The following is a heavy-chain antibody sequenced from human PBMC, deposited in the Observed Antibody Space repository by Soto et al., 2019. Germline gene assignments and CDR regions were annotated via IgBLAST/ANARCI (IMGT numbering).Heavy chain of an antibody. CDR1: GFTFSSYG. V-gene: IGHV3-30*18. CDR2: ISYDGSNK. CDR3: ANYPSGPVATATVPFDY. D-gene: IGHD5-18*01. J-gene: IGHJ4*02. Sequence: QVQLVESGGGVVQPGRSLRLSCAASGFTFSSYGMHWVRQAPGKGLEWVAVISYDGSNKYYADSVKGRFTISRDNSKNTLYLQMNSLRAEDTAVYYCANYPSGPVATATVPFDYWGQGTLVTVSS.